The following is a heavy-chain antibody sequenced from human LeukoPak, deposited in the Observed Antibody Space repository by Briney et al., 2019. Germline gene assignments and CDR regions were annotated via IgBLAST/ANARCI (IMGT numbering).Heavy chain of an antibody. J-gene: IGHJ4*02. CDR2: FDPEDGET. CDR1: GYTLTELS. V-gene: IGHV1-24*01. Sequence: GASVKVSCKVSGYTLTELSMHWVRQAPGKGLEWMGGFDPEDGETIYAQKFQGRVTMTEDTSTDTAYMELSSLRSEDTAVYYCATRFVLRYFDWLLEGGYFDYWGQGTLVTVSS. CDR3: ATRFVLRYFDWLLEGGYFDY. D-gene: IGHD3-9*01.